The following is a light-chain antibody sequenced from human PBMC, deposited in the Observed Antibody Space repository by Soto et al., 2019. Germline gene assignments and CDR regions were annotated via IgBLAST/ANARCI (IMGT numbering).Light chain of an antibody. J-gene: IGLJ3*02. Sequence: QLVLTQPPSASGTPGQRVTISCSGSSSNIGRDTVNWYQQLPGTAPKLLIYSTSQRPSGVPDRFSGSKSGTSASLAISGLQSEDEADYYCASWDGSLNGWVFGGGTKVTVL. V-gene: IGLV1-44*01. CDR2: STS. CDR3: ASWDGSLNGWV. CDR1: SSNIGRDT.